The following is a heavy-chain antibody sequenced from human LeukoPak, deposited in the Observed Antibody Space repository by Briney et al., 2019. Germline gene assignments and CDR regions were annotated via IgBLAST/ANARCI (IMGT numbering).Heavy chain of an antibody. CDR3: ARDGDTSFDI. CDR1: GGSISSGSYY. Sequence: SQTLSLTCTVSGGSISSGSYYWSWIRQPAGKGLEWIGRIYTSGSTNYNPSLKSRVTISVDMSKNQFSLKLSSVTAADTAVYYCARDGDTSFDIWGQGTMVTVSS. D-gene: IGHD7-27*01. J-gene: IGHJ3*02. V-gene: IGHV4-61*02. CDR2: IYTSGST.